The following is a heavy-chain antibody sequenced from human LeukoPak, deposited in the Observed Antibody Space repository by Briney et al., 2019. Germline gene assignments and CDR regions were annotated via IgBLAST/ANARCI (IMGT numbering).Heavy chain of an antibody. J-gene: IGHJ4*02. CDR3: ARDSNPHYDYVWGSYNF. D-gene: IGHD3-16*01. CDR2: INPNSGGT. CDR1: GYTFTGYY. Sequence: GASVKVSCKASGYTFTGYYMHWVRQAPGQGLEWMGRINPNSGGTNYAQKFQGRVTITRDTSASTAYMELSSLRSEDTAVYYCARDSNPHYDYVWGSYNFWGQGTLVTVSS. V-gene: IGHV1-2*06.